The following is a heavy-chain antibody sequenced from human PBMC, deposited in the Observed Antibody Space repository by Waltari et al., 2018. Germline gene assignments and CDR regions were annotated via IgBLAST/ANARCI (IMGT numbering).Heavy chain of an antibody. CDR3: ARDRDDYGGLPDY. CDR2: ISSSGSTI. J-gene: IGHJ4*02. Sequence: VQLVESGGGLVQPGGSLRLSCAASGFTFSSYEMNWVRQAPGKGLEWVSYISSSGSTIYYADSVKGRFTISRDNAKNSLYLQMNSLRAEDTAVYYCARDRDDYGGLPDYWGQGTLVTVSS. V-gene: IGHV3-48*03. D-gene: IGHD4-17*01. CDR1: GFTFSSYE.